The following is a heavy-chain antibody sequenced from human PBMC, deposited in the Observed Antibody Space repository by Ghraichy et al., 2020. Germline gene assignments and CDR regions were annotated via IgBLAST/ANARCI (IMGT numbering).Heavy chain of an antibody. V-gene: IGHV4-39*01. CDR2: IYYSGST. CDR1: GGSISSSSYY. D-gene: IGHD3-22*01. J-gene: IGHJ4*02. CDR3: ARPQYYYDSSGYVFDY. Sequence: SETLSLTCTVSGGSISSSSYYWGWIRQPPGKGLEWIGSIYYSGSTYYNPSLKSRVTISVDTSKNQFSLKLSSVTAADTAVYYCARPQYYYDSSGYVFDYWGQGTLVTVSS.